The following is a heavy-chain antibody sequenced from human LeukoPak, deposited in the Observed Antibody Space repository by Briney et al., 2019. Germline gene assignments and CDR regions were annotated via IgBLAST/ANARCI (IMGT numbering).Heavy chain of an antibody. CDR3: ATLVGYGSFFDY. D-gene: IGHD3-10*01. Sequence: GESLKMSCKGSGYTFTSYWIGWVRHVPGKGLEYMGIIYPGDSDTRYSPSFQGQVTISADKSISTAYLQWSSLKASDTAMYYCATLVGYGSFFDYWGQGTLVTVSS. V-gene: IGHV5-51*01. CDR1: GYTFTSYW. J-gene: IGHJ4*02. CDR2: IYPGDSDT.